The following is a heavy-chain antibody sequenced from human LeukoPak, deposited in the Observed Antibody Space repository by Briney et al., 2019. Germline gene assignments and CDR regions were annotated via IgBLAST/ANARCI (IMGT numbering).Heavy chain of an antibody. D-gene: IGHD3-22*01. CDR2: IKSKTDGGTI. CDR3: TTDLSELDDSGYYAKYFHH. V-gene: IGHV3-15*01. Sequence: GGSLRLSCAASGFTFSKVWMSWVRQAPGKGLEWVGRIKSKTDGGTIDYAAPVKGRFTISRDDSKDTLFLQMNSLKAEDSAVYYCTTDLSELDDSGYYAKYFHHWGQGTLVSVSS. CDR1: GFTFSKVW. J-gene: IGHJ1*01.